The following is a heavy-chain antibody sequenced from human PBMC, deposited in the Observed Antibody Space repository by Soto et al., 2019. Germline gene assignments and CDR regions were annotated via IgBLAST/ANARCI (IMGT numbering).Heavy chain of an antibody. CDR1: GGTISSFINYP. D-gene: IGHD3-3*01. J-gene: IGHJ4*02. CDR3: ARRDTSGFLRYFDN. CDR2: IVPNVGTV. Sequence: QMQLVQSGAAVKKPGSSVKVSCQASGGTISSFINYPINWVRQAPGQELEWMGGIVPNVGTVNYAQKFQGRVTITADKSTGTAYMELSSLRSEDTALYYCARRDTSGFLRYFDNWGQGTLVTVAS. V-gene: IGHV1-69*06.